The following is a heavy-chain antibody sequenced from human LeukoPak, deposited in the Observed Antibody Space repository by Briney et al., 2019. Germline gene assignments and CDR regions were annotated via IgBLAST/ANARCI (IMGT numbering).Heavy chain of an antibody. CDR2: IYYSGST. CDR3: ARILYYDFWSGAFDP. CDR1: GGSISSSSYY. J-gene: IGHJ5*02. D-gene: IGHD3-3*01. Sequence: PSETLSLTCTVPGGSISSSSYYWGWIRQPPGKGLEWIGSIYYSGSTYYNPSLKSRVTISVDTSKNQFSLKLSSVTAADTAVYYCARILYYDFWSGAFDPWGQGTLVTVSS. V-gene: IGHV4-39*01.